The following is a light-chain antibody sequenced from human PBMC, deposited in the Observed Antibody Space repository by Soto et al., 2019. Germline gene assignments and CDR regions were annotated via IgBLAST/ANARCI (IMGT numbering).Light chain of an antibody. CDR1: SSDVGRYNY. CDR3: SSYTSSSTRVV. J-gene: IGLJ2*01. Sequence: QSALTQPASVSGSPGQSITISCTGTSSDVGRYNYVSWYQQHPGKAPKLMIYDVNNRPSGVSNRFSGSKSGNTASLTISGLQADDEAYYYCSSYTSSSTRVVFGGGTKVTVL. V-gene: IGLV2-14*01. CDR2: DVN.